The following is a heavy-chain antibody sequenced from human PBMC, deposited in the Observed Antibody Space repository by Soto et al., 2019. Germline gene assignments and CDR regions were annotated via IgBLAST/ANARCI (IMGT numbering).Heavy chain of an antibody. CDR1: GYTFTSYG. Sequence: ASVKVSCKASGYTFTSYGISWVRQAPGQGLEWMGWISAYNGNTNYAQKLQGRVTMTTDTSTSTAYMELSSLRSEDTAVYYCARGESFQLLAHYWGQGTLVTVSS. CDR3: ARGESFQLLAHY. J-gene: IGHJ4*02. D-gene: IGHD3-3*01. CDR2: ISAYNGNT. V-gene: IGHV1-18*01.